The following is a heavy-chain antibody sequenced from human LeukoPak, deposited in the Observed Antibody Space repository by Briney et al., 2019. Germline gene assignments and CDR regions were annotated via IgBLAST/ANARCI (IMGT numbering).Heavy chain of an antibody. CDR3: ARAVLLWFGELPYDAFDI. CDR1: GGSVSSGSYY. J-gene: IGHJ3*02. D-gene: IGHD3-10*01. Sequence: PSETLSLTCTVSGGSVSSGSYYWSWIRQPPGKGLEWIGYIYCSGSTNYNPSLKSRVTISVDTSKNQFSLKLSSVTAADTAVYYCARAVLLWFGELPYDAFDIWGQGTMVTVSS. CDR2: IYCSGST. V-gene: IGHV4-61*01.